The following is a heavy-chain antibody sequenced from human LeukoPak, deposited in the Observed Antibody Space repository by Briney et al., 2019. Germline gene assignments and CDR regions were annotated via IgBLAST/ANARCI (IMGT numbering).Heavy chain of an antibody. D-gene: IGHD6-13*01. CDR3: ARAYSSSWYWLDP. Sequence: GASVKVSCKASGYTFTSYDINWVRQATGQGLEWMGWMNPNSGNTGYAQKFQGRVTMTRDTSISTAYMELSSLRSEDTAVYYCARAYSSSWYWLDPWGQGTLVTVSS. J-gene: IGHJ5*02. CDR1: GYTFTSYD. V-gene: IGHV1-8*01. CDR2: MNPNSGNT.